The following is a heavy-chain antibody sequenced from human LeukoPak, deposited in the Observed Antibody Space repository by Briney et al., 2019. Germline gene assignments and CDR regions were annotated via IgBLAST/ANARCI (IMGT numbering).Heavy chain of an antibody. J-gene: IGHJ4*02. CDR2: KSYDGSNK. D-gene: IGHD5-18*01. CDR1: GFPFSTFA. V-gene: IGHV3-30*04. CDR3: ARNTYPPQLIDY. Sequence: GGSLELSFAASGFPFSTFARSWVPQAPGKGLGGGAVKSYDGSNKYYRDSVKGRFTIPRNNSKNTRYLKIKNRETETTAGFYCARNTYPPQLIDYWGQGTLVTVSS.